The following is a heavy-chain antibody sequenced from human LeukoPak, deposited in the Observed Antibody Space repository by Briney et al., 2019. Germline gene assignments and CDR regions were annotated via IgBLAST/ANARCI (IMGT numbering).Heavy chain of an antibody. Sequence: SETQSLTCTVSGGSISSYYWSWIRQPPGKGLEWIGYIYYSGSTNYNPSLKSRVTISVDTSKNQFSLKLSSVTAADTAVYYCARGRSERKSSSCLDYWGQGTLVTVSS. CDR1: GGSISSYY. V-gene: IGHV4-59*01. D-gene: IGHD6-13*01. CDR2: IYYSGST. J-gene: IGHJ4*02. CDR3: ARGRSERKSSSCLDY.